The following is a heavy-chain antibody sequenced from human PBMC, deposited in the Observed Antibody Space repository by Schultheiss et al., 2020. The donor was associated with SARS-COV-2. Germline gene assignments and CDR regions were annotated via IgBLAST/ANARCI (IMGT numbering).Heavy chain of an antibody. CDR1: GFTFSSYG. Sequence: GGSLRLSCTASGFTFSSYGMHWVRQAPGKGLEWVAVIWYDGSNKYYADSVKGRFTISRDNSKNTLYLQMNSLRSEDTAVYYCAKSILTGYGRYYFDYWGQGTLVTVSS. J-gene: IGHJ4*02. V-gene: IGHV3-30*02. D-gene: IGHD3-9*01. CDR3: AKSILTGYGRYYFDY. CDR2: IWYDGSNK.